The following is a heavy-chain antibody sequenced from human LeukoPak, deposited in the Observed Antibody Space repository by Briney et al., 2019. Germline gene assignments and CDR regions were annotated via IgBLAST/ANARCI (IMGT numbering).Heavy chain of an antibody. CDR3: VKDRTGTYTLDY. CDR1: GFTFSNYA. D-gene: IGHD3-10*01. V-gene: IGHV3-30-3*01. J-gene: IGHJ4*02. CDR2: ISDDGSRQ. Sequence: PGRSLRLSCAASGFTFSNYAIHWGRQAPGKGLEWVAFISDDGSRQHYADSVKGRFTISRDNSKNTLNLQMNSLSAEDTAVYYCVKDRTGTYTLDYWGQGTLVTVSS.